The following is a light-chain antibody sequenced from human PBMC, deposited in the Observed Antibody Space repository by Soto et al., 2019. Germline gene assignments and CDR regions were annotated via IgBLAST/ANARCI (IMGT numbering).Light chain of an antibody. J-gene: IGLJ1*01. CDR3: SSYTTSSTRV. CDR2: EVS. CDR1: SSDVGAYGY. Sequence: QSVLTQPASVSGSPGQSITISCTGTSSDVGAYGYVSWYQQHPDKAPKLMIYEVSYRPSGVSNRFSGSKSVNTATLTISGLQAEDEADYYCSSYTTSSTRVFGTGTQLTVL. V-gene: IGLV2-14*03.